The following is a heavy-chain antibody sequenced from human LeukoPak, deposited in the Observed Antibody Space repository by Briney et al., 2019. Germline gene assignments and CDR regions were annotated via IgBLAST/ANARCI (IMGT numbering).Heavy chain of an antibody. CDR2: IDPSDSYT. V-gene: IGHV5-10-1*01. D-gene: IGHD4-17*01. J-gene: IGHJ4*02. CDR3: AKGLDDYGDSPFDY. Sequence: GEFLKISCKGSGYSFTSYWISWVRQMPGKGLEWMGRIDPSDSYTNYSPSFQGHVTISADKSISTAYLQWSSLKASDTAMYYCAKGLDDYGDSPFDYWGQGTLVTVSS. CDR1: GYSFTSYW.